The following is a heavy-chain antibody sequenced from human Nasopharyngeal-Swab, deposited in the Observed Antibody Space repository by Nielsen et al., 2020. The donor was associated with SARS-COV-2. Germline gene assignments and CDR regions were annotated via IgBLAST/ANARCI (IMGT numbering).Heavy chain of an antibody. V-gene: IGHV3-66*01. Sequence: GESLKISCAASGFTVSSNYMNWVRQPPGKGLEWILVLYSGGNTYYAGSVKGRFTISRDNSKSTLYFQMNNLRAEDTAVYYCARSRNYYYYMDVWGKGTTVTVSS. J-gene: IGHJ6*03. CDR1: GFTVSSNY. CDR2: LYSGGNT. CDR3: ARSRNYYYYMDV.